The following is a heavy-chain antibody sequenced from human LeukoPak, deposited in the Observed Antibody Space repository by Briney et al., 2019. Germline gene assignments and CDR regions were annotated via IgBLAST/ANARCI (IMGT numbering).Heavy chain of an antibody. D-gene: IGHD4-17*01. J-gene: IGHJ3*01. Sequence: GGSLRVSCVASGFTFSNFAMTWVRQAPGKGLEWVSSIKGSGSYANYADSVRGWFTTFRDNSKNTLYLQMNRLTADDTAVYYCGRDPNGDYIGAFEFWGLGTLVSVS. V-gene: IGHV3-23*01. CDR2: IKGSGSYA. CDR3: GRDPNGDYIGAFEF. CDR1: GFTFSNFA.